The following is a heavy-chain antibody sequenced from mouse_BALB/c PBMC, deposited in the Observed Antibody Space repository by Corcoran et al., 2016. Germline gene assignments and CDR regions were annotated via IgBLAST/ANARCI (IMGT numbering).Heavy chain of an antibody. CDR3: ARWDWYFDV. CDR1: GFNIKDTY. J-gene: IGHJ1*01. Sequence: EVQLPQSGAELVKPGASVKLSCTASGFNIKDTYMHWVKQTPEQGLEWSGRIDPANGNTKYDPKFQGKATITADTSSNTAYLQLSSLTSEDTAVYYWARWDWYFDVWGAGTTVTVSS. CDR2: IDPANGNT. V-gene: IGHV14-3*02.